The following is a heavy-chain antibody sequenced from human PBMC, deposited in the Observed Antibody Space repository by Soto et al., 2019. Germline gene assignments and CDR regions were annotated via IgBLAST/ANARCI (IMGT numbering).Heavy chain of an antibody. CDR1: GFTFGDSY. CDR3: VRGGGGGLFDP. J-gene: IGHJ5*02. Sequence: PGGSLRLSCAGSGFTFGDSYMSWIRQAPGKGLEWLSYISPGSRYPAYADSVKGRFTISRDDAKRSLYLQMMSLTAEDTAIYYCVRGGGGGLFDPWGQGTMVTVSS. CDR2: ISPGSRYP. V-gene: IGHV3-11*06. D-gene: IGHD2-15*01.